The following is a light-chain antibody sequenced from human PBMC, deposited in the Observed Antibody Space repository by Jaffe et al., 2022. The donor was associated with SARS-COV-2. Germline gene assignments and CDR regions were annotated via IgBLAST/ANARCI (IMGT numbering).Light chain of an antibody. Sequence: QSVVTQPPSASGTPGQRVTISCSGGSSNIGRNSVNWYQQLPGTAPKLLIYSNNQRPSGVPDRFSGSKSGTSASLAIGGLQSEDEADYYCAAWDDSLYGYVFGTGTKVTVL. V-gene: IGLV1-44*01. CDR2: SNN. CDR3: AAWDDSLYGYV. CDR1: SSNIGRNS. J-gene: IGLJ1*01.